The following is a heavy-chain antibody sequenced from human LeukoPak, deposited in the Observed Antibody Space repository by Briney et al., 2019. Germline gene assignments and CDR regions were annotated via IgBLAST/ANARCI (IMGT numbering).Heavy chain of an antibody. J-gene: IGHJ4*02. CDR1: GYTFTIHH. V-gene: IGHV1-2*02. CDR2: INTNSGGT. CDR3: ARDYSTSSWDN. Sequence: ASVKVSCKTSGYTFTIHHIQWVRQAPGQGLEWMGWINTNSGGTIYSQKFQGRITMTRDPSITTAYMELSSLRSDDTAVYYCARDYSTSSWDNRGQGTLVTVSS. D-gene: IGHD6-13*01.